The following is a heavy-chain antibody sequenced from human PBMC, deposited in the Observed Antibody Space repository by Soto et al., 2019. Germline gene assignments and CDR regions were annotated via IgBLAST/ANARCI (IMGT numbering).Heavy chain of an antibody. Sequence: ASVKVSCKASGYTFTGYYMHWVRQAPGQGLEWMGWINPNSGGTNYAQKFQGWVTMTRDTSISTAYMELSRLRSDDTAVYYCARADDYYYSYMDVWGKGTTVTVSS. CDR3: ARADDYYYSYMDV. J-gene: IGHJ6*03. CDR2: INPNSGGT. V-gene: IGHV1-2*04. CDR1: GYTFTGYY.